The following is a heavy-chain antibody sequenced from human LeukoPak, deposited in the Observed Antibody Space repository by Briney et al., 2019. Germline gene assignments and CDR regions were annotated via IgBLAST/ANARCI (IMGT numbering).Heavy chain of an antibody. CDR1: GGTFSSYA. J-gene: IGHJ3*02. V-gene: IGHV1-69*13. D-gene: IGHD5-24*01. CDR2: IIPIFGTV. Sequence: SVKVSCKASGGTFSSYAISWVRQAPGQGLEWMGGIIPIFGTVNYAQKFQGRVTITADESTSTAYMELSSLRSEDTAVYYCARDPRDGYNKFAFDIWGQGTMVTVSS. CDR3: ARDPRDGYNKFAFDI.